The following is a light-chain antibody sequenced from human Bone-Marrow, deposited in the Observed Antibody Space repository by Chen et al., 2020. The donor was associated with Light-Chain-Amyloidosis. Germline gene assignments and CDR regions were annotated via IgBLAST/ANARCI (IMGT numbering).Light chain of an antibody. J-gene: IGKJ5*01. CDR3: QQSYSTLPIT. CDR2: TAS. Sequence: DIQLTQSPSSLSASVGNRVIITCRASLFISNYINWYQQKPGKAPKLLIYTASSLQTGVPSRFNGSGYWTDFTLTISSLQPEDFATYYCQQSYSTLPITFGQGTRQEIK. CDR1: LFISNY. V-gene: IGKV1-39*01.